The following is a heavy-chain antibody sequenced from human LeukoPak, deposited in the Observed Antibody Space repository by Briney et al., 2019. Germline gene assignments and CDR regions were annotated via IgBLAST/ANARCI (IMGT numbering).Heavy chain of an antibody. CDR1: GFTVSSNY. D-gene: IGHD2-21*02. J-gene: IGHJ2*01. CDR3: ARDRYCGGDCYYWHFDL. Sequence: GGSLRLSCAASGFTVSSNYMSWVRQAPGKGLEWVSVIYSGGSTYYADSVKGRFTISRDNSKNTLYLQMNNLRVEDTAVYYCARDRYCGGDCYYWHFDLWGRGTLVTVSS. V-gene: IGHV3-66*01. CDR2: IYSGGST.